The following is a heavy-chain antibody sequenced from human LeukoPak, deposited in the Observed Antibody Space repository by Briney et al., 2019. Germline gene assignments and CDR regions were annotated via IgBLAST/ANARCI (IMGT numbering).Heavy chain of an antibody. Sequence: SVKVSCKASGGTFSGYAISWVRQAPGQGLEWMGGIIPIFGTANYAQKFQGRVTITTDESTSTAYMELSSLRSEDTTVYYCARVGSSSSGYYYYMDVWGKGTTVTVSS. J-gene: IGHJ6*03. CDR1: GGTFSGYA. D-gene: IGHD6-6*01. CDR3: ARVGSSSSGYYYYMDV. V-gene: IGHV1-69*05. CDR2: IIPIFGTA.